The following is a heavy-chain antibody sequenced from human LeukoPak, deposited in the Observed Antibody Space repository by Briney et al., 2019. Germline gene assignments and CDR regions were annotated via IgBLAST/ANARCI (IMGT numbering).Heavy chain of an antibody. J-gene: IGHJ4*02. CDR3: AREALGRFFSMVRGVSGGVLDY. CDR1: GGSFRGYY. V-gene: IGHV4-34*01. CDR2: INHSGST. D-gene: IGHD3-10*01. Sequence: PSETVSLTCAVYGGSFRGYYWIGIRQPPGRGREGIGEINHSGSTNYNPSLKSRVTISVDTSKNQFPLKLRYVTAPDAAVYYCAREALGRFFSMVRGVSGGVLDYWGQGTLVTVSS.